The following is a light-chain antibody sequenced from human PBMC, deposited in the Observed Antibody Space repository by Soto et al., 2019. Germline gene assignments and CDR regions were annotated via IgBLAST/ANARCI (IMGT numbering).Light chain of an antibody. J-gene: IGKJ5*01. Sequence: EIVLTQSPGTLSLSPGERATLSCRASQSVSSSYLAWYQHKPGQAPRLLVYGASSRATRIPDRFSGRRSGADFTLTISRLEPEDFAVYYCHQYGISPPFTFGQGKRLEIK. CDR3: HQYGISPPFT. CDR2: GAS. CDR1: QSVSSSY. V-gene: IGKV3-20*01.